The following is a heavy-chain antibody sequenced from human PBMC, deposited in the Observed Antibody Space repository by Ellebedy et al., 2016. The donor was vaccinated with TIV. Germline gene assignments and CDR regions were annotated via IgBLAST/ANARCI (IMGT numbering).Heavy chain of an antibody. V-gene: IGHV3-53*01. CDR3: AREQQLVPSGDYGMDV. Sequence: GESLKISXAASGFTVSSNYMSWVRQAPGKGLEWVSVIYSGGSTYYADSVKGRFTISRDNSKNTLYLQMNSLRAEDTAVYYCAREQQLVPSGDYGMDVWGQGTTVTVSS. D-gene: IGHD6-13*01. J-gene: IGHJ6*02. CDR2: IYSGGST. CDR1: GFTVSSNY.